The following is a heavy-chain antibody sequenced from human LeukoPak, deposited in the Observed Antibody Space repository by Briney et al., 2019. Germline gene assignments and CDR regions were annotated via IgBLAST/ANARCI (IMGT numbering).Heavy chain of an antibody. V-gene: IGHV1-46*01. J-gene: IGHJ5*02. D-gene: IGHD2-2*02. CDR2: INPSGGST. CDR1: GYTFTSYY. Sequence: ASVKVSCKASGYTFTSYYMHWVRQAPGQGLEWMGIINPSGGSTSCAQKFQGRITMTRDMSTSTDYMELSSLRSEDTAVYYCARGGTGYQLLYDWFDPWGQGTLVTVSS. CDR3: ARGGTGYQLLYDWFDP.